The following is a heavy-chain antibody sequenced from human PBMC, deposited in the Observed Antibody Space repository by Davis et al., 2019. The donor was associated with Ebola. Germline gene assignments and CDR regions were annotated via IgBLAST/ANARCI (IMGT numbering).Heavy chain of an antibody. CDR1: GYTFISYG. J-gene: IGHJ6*02. CDR2: IIPILGIA. Sequence: AASVKVSCKASGYTFISYGISWVRQAPGQGLEWMGRIIPILGIANYAQKFQGRVTITADKSTSTAYMELSSLRSEDTAVYYCARGFTTDYYYYGMDVWGQGTTVTVSS. V-gene: IGHV1-69*04. D-gene: IGHD1-26*01. CDR3: ARGFTTDYYYYGMDV.